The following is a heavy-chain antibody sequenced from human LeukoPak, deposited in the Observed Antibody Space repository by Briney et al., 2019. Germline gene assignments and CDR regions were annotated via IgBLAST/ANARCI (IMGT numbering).Heavy chain of an antibody. D-gene: IGHD6-6*01. CDR3: SRVRGIAARPVDY. J-gene: IGHJ4*02. CDR1: GFTFDDYA. CDR2: ISWNSGSI. V-gene: IGHV3-9*01. Sequence: PGGSLRLSCAASGFTFDDYAMHWVRQAPGKGLEWVSGISWNSGSIGYADSVKGRFTISRDNAKNSLYLQMNNLRAEDTAVYYCSRVRGIAARPVDYWGQGTLVTVSS.